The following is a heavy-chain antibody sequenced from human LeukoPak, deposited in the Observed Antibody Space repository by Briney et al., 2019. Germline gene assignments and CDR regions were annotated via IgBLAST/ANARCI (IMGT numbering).Heavy chain of an antibody. CDR3: AKVRYSGYDIPDPFDY. CDR2: ISGSGGST. V-gene: IGHV3-23*01. Sequence: GGSLRLSCAASGFTFSSYAVSWVRQAPGKGLEWVSAISGSGGSTYYADSVKGRFTISRDNSKNTLYLQMNSLRAEDTAVYYCAKVRYSGYDIPDPFDYWGQGTLVTVSS. CDR1: GFTFSSYA. D-gene: IGHD5-12*01. J-gene: IGHJ4*02.